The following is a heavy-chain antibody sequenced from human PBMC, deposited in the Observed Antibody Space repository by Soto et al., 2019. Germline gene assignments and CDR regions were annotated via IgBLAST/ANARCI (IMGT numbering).Heavy chain of an antibody. CDR1: GGSITTGGRY. Sequence: QVRLQEWGPGLVKPSQTLSLKCSVSGGSITTGGRYWSWIRQLPGKGLEWIGDIYYSGNTYYNASLKRRVTISGEAAKNHFSLKLSTVTAADTAVYYCAQAHVFTGGDGLDFWGQGRLVTVSS. CDR3: AQAHVFTGGDGLDF. J-gene: IGHJ3*01. CDR2: IYYSGNT. D-gene: IGHD1-1*01. V-gene: IGHV4-31*02.